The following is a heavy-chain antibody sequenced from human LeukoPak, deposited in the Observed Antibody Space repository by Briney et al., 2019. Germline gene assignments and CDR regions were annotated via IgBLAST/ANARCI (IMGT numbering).Heavy chain of an antibody. V-gene: IGHV1-46*01. D-gene: IGHD1-26*01. Sequence: GASVKVSCKASGYTFTSYAMHWVRQAPGQGLEWMGIINPSGGSTSYAQKFQGRVTMTRDTSTSTVYMELSSLRSEDTAVYYCARDSIVGAWDYWGQGTLVTVSS. J-gene: IGHJ4*02. CDR2: INPSGGST. CDR1: GYTFTSYA. CDR3: ARDSIVGAWDY.